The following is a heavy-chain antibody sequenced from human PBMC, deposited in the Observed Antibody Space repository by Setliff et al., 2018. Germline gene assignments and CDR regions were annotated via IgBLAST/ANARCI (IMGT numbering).Heavy chain of an antibody. D-gene: IGHD3-10*01. Sequence: SETLSLTCAVSGASINSGTYYWSWIRQPAGKGLEWVGRLHTSGSTYYNPSLKGRVTLSVDTTKNQFSLKLTSMTAADTAVYFCARHLLVQGTYHFDYWGQGSPVTVSS. CDR3: ARHLLVQGTYHFDY. J-gene: IGHJ4*02. CDR1: GASINSGTYY. CDR2: LHTSGST. V-gene: IGHV4-61*02.